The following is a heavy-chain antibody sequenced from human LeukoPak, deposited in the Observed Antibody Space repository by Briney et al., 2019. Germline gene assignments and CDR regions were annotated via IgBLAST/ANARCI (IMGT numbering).Heavy chain of an antibody. CDR1: GGSITGYY. CDR2: IYHTGNT. Sequence: PSETLSLTCTVSGGSITGYYWTWIRQPPGKGLEWIGYIYHTGNTNYNPSLKSRVTISLDTSKSQLSLKLSSVTAADTAVYYCARGAYQFDYWGQGTLVTVSS. CDR3: ARGAYQFDY. V-gene: IGHV4-59*01. J-gene: IGHJ4*02.